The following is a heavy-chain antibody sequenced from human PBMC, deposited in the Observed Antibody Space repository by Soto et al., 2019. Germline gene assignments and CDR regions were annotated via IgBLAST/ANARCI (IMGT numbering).Heavy chain of an antibody. CDR3: ARVWARAPYYYYGMDV. D-gene: IGHD7-27*01. CDR1: GDSVSSNSAI. J-gene: IGHJ6*02. Sequence: TLSLTCAISGDSVSSNSAIWNWFRQSPSRGLEWLGRTYYTSQCHNDYAESVKSRISVNPDTSKNQFSLQLNSVTPEDTAVYYCARVWARAPYYYYGMDVWGQGTTVTVSS. V-gene: IGHV6-1*01. CDR2: TYYTSQCHN.